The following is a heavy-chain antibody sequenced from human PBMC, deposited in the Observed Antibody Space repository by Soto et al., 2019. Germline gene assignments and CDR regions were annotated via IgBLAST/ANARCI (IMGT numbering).Heavy chain of an antibody. Sequence: GGSLRLSCAASGFTFSSYGMHWVRQAPGKGLEWVAVISYDGSNKYYADSVKGRFTISRDNSKNTLYLQMNSLRAEDTAVYYCAKGYSYGNGELFDYWGQGTLVTVSS. J-gene: IGHJ4*02. CDR3: AKGYSYGNGELFDY. CDR1: GFTFSSYG. CDR2: ISYDGSNK. D-gene: IGHD5-18*01. V-gene: IGHV3-30*18.